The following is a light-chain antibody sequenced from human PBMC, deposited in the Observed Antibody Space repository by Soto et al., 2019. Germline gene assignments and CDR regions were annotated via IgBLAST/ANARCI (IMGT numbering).Light chain of an antibody. CDR2: AAS. Sequence: DIQLTQSPSFLSASVGHRVTITCRVSQGISSYLAWYQQKAGKAPKLLIYAASTLQSGVPPRFSGSESGTEFTLTISSLQPEDVATYYCQKYTTVPLTFGGGTTVEIK. CDR1: QGISSY. CDR3: QKYTTVPLT. V-gene: IGKV1-9*01. J-gene: IGKJ4*01.